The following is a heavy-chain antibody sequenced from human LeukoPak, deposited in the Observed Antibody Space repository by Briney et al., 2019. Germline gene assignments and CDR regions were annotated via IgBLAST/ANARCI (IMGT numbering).Heavy chain of an antibody. CDR2: ISSSSSYI. CDR3: AKHSMDYGDYVGEDY. J-gene: IGHJ4*02. D-gene: IGHD4-17*01. V-gene: IGHV3-21*01. Sequence: PGGSLRLSCAASAFTFSSYSMNWVRQAPGKGLEWVSSISSSSSYIYYADSVKGRFTISRDNAKNSLYLQMNSLRAEDTAVYYCAKHSMDYGDYVGEDYWGQGTLVTVSS. CDR1: AFTFSSYS.